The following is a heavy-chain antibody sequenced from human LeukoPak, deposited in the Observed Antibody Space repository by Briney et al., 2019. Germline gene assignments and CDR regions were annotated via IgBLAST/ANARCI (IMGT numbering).Heavy chain of an antibody. CDR2: TYYTSKWDK. V-gene: IGHV6-1*01. D-gene: IGHD3-10*01. Sequence: SETLSLTSAIAGDSVSSNSAGWHWIRQSPSRGLEWLGMTYYTSKWDKDYAESVKSRITINTDTPKNQFSLQLTAVTPEDPAVYYCARQMVKGVIGNWFDPWGQGTLVTVSS. CDR3: ARQMVKGVIGNWFDP. CDR1: GDSVSSNSAG. J-gene: IGHJ5*02.